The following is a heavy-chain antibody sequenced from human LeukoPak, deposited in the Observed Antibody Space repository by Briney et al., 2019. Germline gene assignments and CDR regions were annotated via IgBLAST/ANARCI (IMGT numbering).Heavy chain of an antibody. CDR1: GFTVSSNY. Sequence: GGSLRLSCAASGFTVSSNYMSWVRQAPGKGLEWVSVIYSGGSTYYADSVKGRFTISRDNSKNTLYLQMNSLRAEDTAVYYCARESRYCSNTSCYRMFDYWGQGTLVTVSS. J-gene: IGHJ4*02. CDR2: IYSGGST. CDR3: ARESRYCSNTSCYRMFDY. V-gene: IGHV3-66*01. D-gene: IGHD2-2*01.